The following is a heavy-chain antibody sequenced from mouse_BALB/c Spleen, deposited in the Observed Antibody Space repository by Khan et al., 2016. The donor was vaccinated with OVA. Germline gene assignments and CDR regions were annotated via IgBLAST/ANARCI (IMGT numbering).Heavy chain of an antibody. J-gene: IGHJ3*01. Sequence: EVQLLETGPGQVKPSQSLSLTCTVTGYSITSDYAWNWIRQFPGNKLEWMGYIGYSGSTSYNPSLKSRISITRDTSKNQFFLQLNSVTTEDTATYYCARLGPGFAYWGQGTLVTVSA. D-gene: IGHD4-1*01. CDR1: GYSITSDYA. CDR2: IGYSGST. CDR3: ARLGPGFAY. V-gene: IGHV3-2*02.